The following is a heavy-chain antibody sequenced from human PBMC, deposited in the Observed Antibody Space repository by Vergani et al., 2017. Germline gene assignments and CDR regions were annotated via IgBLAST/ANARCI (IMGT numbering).Heavy chain of an antibody. CDR2: IYHSGSN. CDR1: GYSISSGYY. CDR3: ARDLSFKDSGSYPEYWFDP. Sequence: QVQLQESGPGLVKPSETLSLTCAVSGYSISSGYYWGWIRQPPGKGLEWIGSIYHSGSNYYNPSLKGRVTISVDTSKNQFSLKLSSVTAADTAVYYCARDLSFKDSGSYPEYWFDPWGQGTLVTVSS. J-gene: IGHJ5*02. D-gene: IGHD1-26*01. V-gene: IGHV4-38-2*02.